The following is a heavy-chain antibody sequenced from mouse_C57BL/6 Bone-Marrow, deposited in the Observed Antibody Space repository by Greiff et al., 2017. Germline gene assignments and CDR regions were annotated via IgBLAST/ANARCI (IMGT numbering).Heavy chain of an antibody. V-gene: IGHV1-69*01. CDR1: GFTFTSYW. Sequence: QVQLQQSGAELVMPGASVKLSCKASGFTFTSYWMHWVKQRPGQGLEWIGEIDPSDSYTKYNQKFKGKSTLTVDKSSSTAYMQLSSLTSEDSAVYYCARDKLSRLYAMDYWGQGTSVTVSS. CDR2: IDPSDSYT. J-gene: IGHJ4*01. CDR3: ARDKLSRLYAMDY.